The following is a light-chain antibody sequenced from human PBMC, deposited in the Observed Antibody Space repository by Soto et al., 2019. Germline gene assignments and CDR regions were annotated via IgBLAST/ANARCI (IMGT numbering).Light chain of an antibody. CDR3: QRYGGSPLT. Sequence: EIVVTQSPATLSVSPGERATLSCRASQSVGNNFAWYQQKPGQAPRLLIFATSTRATGVPARFSDSGSGTEFTLTISSLQPVDYAVYYFQRYGGSPLTFGGGANVEIE. CDR2: ATS. V-gene: IGKV3-15*01. CDR1: QSVGNN. J-gene: IGKJ4*01.